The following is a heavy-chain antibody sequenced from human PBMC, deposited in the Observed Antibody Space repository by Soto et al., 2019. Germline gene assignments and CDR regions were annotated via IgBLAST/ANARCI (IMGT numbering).Heavy chain of an antibody. CDR3: ARAVSGMDV. V-gene: IGHV2-70*04. CDR1: GFSLSGGGMR. J-gene: IGHJ6*02. D-gene: IGHD3-16*01. CDR2: IVWEETK. Sequence: SGPTLVNPKKPLTLTCTVPGFSLSGGGMRVTGIRQPPGKALEWLARIVWEETKLYRTTLKTRLTISKDTSKNQVVPTMTNVDPADTGPYYCARAVSGMDVWGQGTTVTVSS.